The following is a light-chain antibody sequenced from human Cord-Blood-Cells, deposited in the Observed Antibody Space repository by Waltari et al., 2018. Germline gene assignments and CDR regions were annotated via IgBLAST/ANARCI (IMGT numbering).Light chain of an antibody. V-gene: IGLV3-1*01. CDR2: QDS. CDR1: KLGDKY. CDR3: QAWDSSVV. J-gene: IGLJ2*01. Sequence: SYELTQPPSVSVSPGQTASITCSGDKLGDKYACWYQQRPGQSPVLVIYQDSKRPSGIPGRFSGSNSGNTATLIISGTQAMDEADYDCQAWDSSVVFGGGTKLTVL.